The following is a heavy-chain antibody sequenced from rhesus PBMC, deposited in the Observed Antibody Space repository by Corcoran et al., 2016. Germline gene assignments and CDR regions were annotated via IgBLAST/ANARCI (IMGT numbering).Heavy chain of an antibody. D-gene: IGHD3-28*01. CDR2: INGNSGST. CDR1: GGSFSSYW. J-gene: IGHJ4*01. V-gene: IGHV4-80*01. Sequence: QVQLQESGPGLVKPSETLSLTCAVSGGSFSSYWWSWIRQPPGKGLEWIGEINGNSGSTNYNPSLKNPVTISKDASKNQFSLKLSSVTAADTAVYYCARFKEVITNSNDYWGQGVLVTVSS. CDR3: ARFKEVITNSNDY.